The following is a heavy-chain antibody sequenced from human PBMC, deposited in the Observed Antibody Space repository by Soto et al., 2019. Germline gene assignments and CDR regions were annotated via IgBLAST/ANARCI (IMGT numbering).Heavy chain of an antibody. CDR1: GFTFSNYA. V-gene: IGHV3-23*01. J-gene: IGHJ4*02. CDR3: ARGPITGSFFDY. CDR2: ISSGGTYT. Sequence: GGSLRLSCAASGFTFSNYAMTWVRQAPGKGLEWVSAISSGGTYTDYADSVKGRFTLSRDNSKNTLYLQMNSLRAEDTAVYYCARGPITGSFFDYWGQGTLVTVSS. D-gene: IGHD1-20*01.